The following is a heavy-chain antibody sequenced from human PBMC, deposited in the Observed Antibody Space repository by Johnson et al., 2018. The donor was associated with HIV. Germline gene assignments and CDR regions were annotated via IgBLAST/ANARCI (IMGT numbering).Heavy chain of an antibody. D-gene: IGHD3-22*01. Sequence: QMLLVESGGGLVKPGGSLRLSCAASGFTFSSYAMHWVRQAPGEGLEWVAVISYDGNKTYYADSVRGLTISRDNSKNTLYLQLSSLRSEDTAVYYCARGGLAYYYDSSGYPDAFDIWGQGTMVTVSS. CDR1: GFTFSSYA. J-gene: IGHJ3*02. CDR3: ARGGLAYYYDSSGYPDAFDI. V-gene: IGHV3-30*04. CDR2: ISYDGNKT.